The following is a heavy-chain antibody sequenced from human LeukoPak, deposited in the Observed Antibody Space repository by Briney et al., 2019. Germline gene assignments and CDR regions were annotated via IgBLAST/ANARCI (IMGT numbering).Heavy chain of an antibody. CDR2: INHSGST. D-gene: IGHD3-10*01. CDR1: GGSISGYY. CDR3: ARLPLWFGESLDY. Sequence: RSSETLSLTCTVSGGSISGYYWSWIRQPPGKGLEWIGEINHSGSTNYNPSLKSRVTISVDTSKNQFSLKLSSVTAADTAVYYCARLPLWFGESLDYWGQGTLVTVSS. V-gene: IGHV4-34*01. J-gene: IGHJ4*02.